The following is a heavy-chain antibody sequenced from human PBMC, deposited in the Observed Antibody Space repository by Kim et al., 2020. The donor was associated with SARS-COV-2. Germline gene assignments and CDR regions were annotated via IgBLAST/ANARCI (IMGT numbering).Heavy chain of an antibody. CDR3: AREYSGSYYYFDY. Sequence: SETLSLTCTVSGGSISSSSYYWGWIRQPPGKGLEWIGSIYYSGSTYYNPSLKSRVTISVDTSKNQFSLKLSSVTAADTAVYYCAREYSGSYYYFDYWGQGTLVTVSS. D-gene: IGHD1-26*01. V-gene: IGHV4-39*07. CDR1: GGSISSSSYY. CDR2: IYYSGST. J-gene: IGHJ4*02.